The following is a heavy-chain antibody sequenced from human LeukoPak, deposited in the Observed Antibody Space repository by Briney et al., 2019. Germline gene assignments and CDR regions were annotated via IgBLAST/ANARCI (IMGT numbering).Heavy chain of an antibody. CDR3: ARKTVTKGIVDY. J-gene: IGHJ4*02. CDR2: IYHSGST. CDR1: GYSISSGYF. V-gene: IGHV4-38-2*02. Sequence: PSETLSLICTVSGYSISSGYFWGWIRQPPGKGLEWIGSIYHSGSTYYNSSLKSRVTISVDTSKNQFSLKLSSVTAADTAVYYCARKTVTKGIVDYWGQGTLVAVSS. D-gene: IGHD4-17*01.